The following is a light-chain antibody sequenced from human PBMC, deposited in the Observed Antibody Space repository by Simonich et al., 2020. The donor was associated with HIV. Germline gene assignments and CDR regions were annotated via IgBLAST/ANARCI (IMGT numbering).Light chain of an antibody. CDR2: DVS. V-gene: IGLV2-11*01. CDR1: SSDVGGYNY. CDR3: CSYTSISTWV. J-gene: IGLJ3*02. Sequence: QSALTQPRSVSGSPGQSVTISCTGTSSDVGGYNYVSWYQQHPGKAPKLMIYDVSKLPSVVPDRFSGSKSGNTASLTISGLQAEDEADYYCCSYTSISTWVFGGGTKLTVL.